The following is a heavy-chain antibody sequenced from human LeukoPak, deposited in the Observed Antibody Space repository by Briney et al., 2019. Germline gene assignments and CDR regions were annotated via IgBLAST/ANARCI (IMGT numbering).Heavy chain of an antibody. Sequence: PSETLSLTCTVSGGSISSGDYYWSWIRQPPGKGLEWIGYIYYSGSTYYNPSLESRVTISVDTSKNQFSLKLSSVTAADTAVYYCARVEDTAMVFDYWGQGTLVTVSS. CDR3: ARVEDTAMVFDY. D-gene: IGHD5-18*01. CDR2: IYYSGST. CDR1: GGSISSGDYY. V-gene: IGHV4-30-4*02. J-gene: IGHJ4*02.